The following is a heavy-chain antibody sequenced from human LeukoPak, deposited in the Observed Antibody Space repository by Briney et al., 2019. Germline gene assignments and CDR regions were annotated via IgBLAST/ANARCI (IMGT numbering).Heavy chain of an antibody. Sequence: PSETLSLTCTVSGGSISGYYWSWIRQPPGKGLEWVAYIHYSGTTNYNPSLKSRVTMSVDTSKNQFSLKLSSVTAADTAVYYCARGSDSSGYYSPVDYWGQGTLVTVSS. V-gene: IGHV4-59*12. D-gene: IGHD3-22*01. CDR3: ARGSDSSGYYSPVDY. J-gene: IGHJ4*02. CDR1: GGSISGYY. CDR2: IHYSGTT.